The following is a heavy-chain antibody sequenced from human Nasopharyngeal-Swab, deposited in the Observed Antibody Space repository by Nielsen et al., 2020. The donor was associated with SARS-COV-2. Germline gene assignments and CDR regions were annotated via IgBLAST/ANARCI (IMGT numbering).Heavy chain of an antibody. J-gene: IGHJ4*02. V-gene: IGHV3-30*18. D-gene: IGHD3-22*01. CDR1: GFTFSSYG. CDR3: AKDRITMTVVVPDY. Sequence: GESLKISCAASGFTFSSYGMHWVRQAPGKGLEWVAVISYDGSNKYYADSVKGRFTISRDNSKNTLYLQMNSLRAEDTAVYYCAKDRITMTVVVPDYWGQGTLVTVSS. CDR2: ISYDGSNK.